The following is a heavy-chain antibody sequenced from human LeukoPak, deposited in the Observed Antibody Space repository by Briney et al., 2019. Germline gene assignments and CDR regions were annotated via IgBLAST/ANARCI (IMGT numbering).Heavy chain of an antibody. Sequence: SETLSLTCTVSGGSISSGGYYWSWIRQHPGKGLEWIGYIYYSGSTYYNPSLKSRVTISVDTSKNQFSLKLSSVTAADTAVYHCVRTRWLQFAYFDYWGQGTLVTVSS. V-gene: IGHV4-31*03. J-gene: IGHJ4*02. CDR2: IYYSGST. CDR1: GGSISSGGYY. D-gene: IGHD5-24*01. CDR3: VRTRWLQFAYFDY.